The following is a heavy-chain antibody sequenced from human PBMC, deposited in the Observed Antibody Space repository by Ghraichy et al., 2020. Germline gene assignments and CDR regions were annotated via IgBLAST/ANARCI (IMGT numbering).Heavy chain of an antibody. CDR3: AREPLVAYYGMDV. J-gene: IGHJ6*02. V-gene: IGHV3-21*01. CDR1: GFTFSSYS. D-gene: IGHD5-12*01. CDR2: ISSSSSYI. Sequence: GGSLRLSCAASGFTFSSYSMNWVRQAPGKGLEWVSSISSSSSYIYYADSVKGRFTISRDNAKNSLYLQMNSLRAEDTAVYYCAREPLVAYYGMDVWGQGTTVTDSS.